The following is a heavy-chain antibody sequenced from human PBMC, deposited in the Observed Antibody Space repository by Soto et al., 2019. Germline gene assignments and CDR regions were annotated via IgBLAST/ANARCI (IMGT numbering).Heavy chain of an antibody. Sequence: QVQLVQSGAEVKKPGASVKVSCKASGYTFTSYYMHWVRQAPGQGLEWMGIINPSGGSTSYAQKFQGRVTMTRDTTTSTVYMELSSLRSEDTAVYYCARERGYSGYDYYYYGMDVWGQGTTVTVSS. V-gene: IGHV1-46*01. D-gene: IGHD5-12*01. J-gene: IGHJ6*02. CDR3: ARERGYSGYDYYYYGMDV. CDR1: GYTFTSYY. CDR2: INPSGGST.